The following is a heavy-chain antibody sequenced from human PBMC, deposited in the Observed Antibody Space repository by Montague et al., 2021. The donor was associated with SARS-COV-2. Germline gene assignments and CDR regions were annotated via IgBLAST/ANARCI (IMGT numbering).Heavy chain of an antibody. J-gene: IGHJ5*02. V-gene: IGHV4-61*03. CDR2: FYYSGGS. CDR1: GASISTGSDY. D-gene: IGHD4-23*01. CDR3: ARDRGDMYGGNSAWFDP. Sequence: SETLSLTCTVSGASISTGSDYWTWIRQRPGRGLEWIGNFYYSGGSTYNPSLKSRVTISAGTSKNLFSLTLKSVTASDTAVYYCARDRGDMYGGNSAWFDPWGQGTLVTVSS.